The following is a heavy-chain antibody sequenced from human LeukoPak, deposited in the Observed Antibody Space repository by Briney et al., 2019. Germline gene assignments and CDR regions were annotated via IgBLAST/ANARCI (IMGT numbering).Heavy chain of an antibody. CDR2: IVVGSGNT. V-gene: IGHV1-58*01. CDR3: AAEGVVGVGIDY. D-gene: IGHD2-2*01. Sequence: SVKVSCTASGFTFTSSAVQWVRQARGQRLEWIGWIVVGSGNTNYAQKFQERVTITRDMSTSTAYMELSSLRSEDTAVYYCAAEGVVGVGIDYWGQGTLVTVSS. CDR1: GFTFTSSA. J-gene: IGHJ4*02.